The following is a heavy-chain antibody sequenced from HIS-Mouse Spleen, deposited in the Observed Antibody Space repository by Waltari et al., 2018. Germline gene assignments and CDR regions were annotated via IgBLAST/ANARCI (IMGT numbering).Heavy chain of an antibody. CDR1: GGSFSGYY. CDR2: INHSGST. D-gene: IGHD6-13*01. J-gene: IGHJ4*02. Sequence: QVQLQQWGAGLLKPSETLSLTCAVYGGSFSGYYWSWVRQPPGKGLELIREINHSGSTHYNPSLKSRVTISVDTAKNQFSLKLGSVTAADTAVYYGARVNSSFDYWGQGTLVTVSS. CDR3: ARVNSSFDY. V-gene: IGHV4-34*01.